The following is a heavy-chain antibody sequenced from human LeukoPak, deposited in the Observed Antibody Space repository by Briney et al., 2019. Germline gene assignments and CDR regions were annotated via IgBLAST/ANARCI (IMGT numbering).Heavy chain of an antibody. CDR3: GTQVEGAFDL. Sequence: SETLSLTCTVSGGSISDYYWHWIRQPAGKGLEWIGRIYSSGSTNYNPSLKSRVTMSVDTSKNQVSLKLSSVTAADTAVYYCGTQVEGAFDLRGQGTMVSASS. CDR2: IYSSGST. CDR1: GGSISDYY. D-gene: IGHD2-15*01. J-gene: IGHJ3*01. V-gene: IGHV4-4*07.